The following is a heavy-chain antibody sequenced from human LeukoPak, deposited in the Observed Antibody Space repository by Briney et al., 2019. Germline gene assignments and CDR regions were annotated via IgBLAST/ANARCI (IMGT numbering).Heavy chain of an antibody. CDR3: ARENGYYMDV. V-gene: IGHV3-7*01. J-gene: IGHJ6*03. D-gene: IGHD2-8*01. Sequence: GGSLRLSCEVSGFTISTYWMTWVRQAPGKGLEWVANIRQDGNEKYYVESVQGRLTISRDNAKNSLPLQMNSLRPEDTAVYFCARENGYYMDVWGKGTAVTVSS. CDR2: IRQDGNEK. CDR1: GFTISTYW.